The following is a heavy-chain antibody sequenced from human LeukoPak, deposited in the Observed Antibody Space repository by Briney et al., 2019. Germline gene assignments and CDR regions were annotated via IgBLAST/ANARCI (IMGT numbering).Heavy chain of an antibody. Sequence: SETLSLTCAVYGGSFSGYYWSWIRQPPGKGLEWIGEINHSGSTNYNPSLKSRVTISVDTPKNQFSLKLSSVTAADTAAYYCARGLSYYDFWSGYYIGVAFDIWGQGTMVTVSS. CDR3: ARGLSYYDFWSGYYIGVAFDI. V-gene: IGHV4-34*01. CDR2: INHSGST. CDR1: GGSFSGYY. J-gene: IGHJ3*02. D-gene: IGHD3-3*01.